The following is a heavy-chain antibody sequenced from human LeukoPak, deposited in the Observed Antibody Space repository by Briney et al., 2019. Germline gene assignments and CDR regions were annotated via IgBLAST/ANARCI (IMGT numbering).Heavy chain of an antibody. D-gene: IGHD6-19*01. CDR1: GGSISSDSYY. CDR2: VYYTGDT. Sequence: SETLSLTCTVSGGSISSDSYYWGWIRQSPGKGLEWIGSVYYTGDTYYNPSLKSRVTISVDTSKNQFSLKLSSVTAADTAVYYCARRVSYSSGWALGFDPWGQGTLVTVSS. CDR3: ARRVSYSSGWALGFDP. J-gene: IGHJ5*02. V-gene: IGHV4-39*01.